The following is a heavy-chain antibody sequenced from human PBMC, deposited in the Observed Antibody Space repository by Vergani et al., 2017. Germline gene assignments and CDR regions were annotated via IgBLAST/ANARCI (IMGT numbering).Heavy chain of an antibody. V-gene: IGHV3-48*01. CDR1: GFTFSSYS. CDR2: IYSSGRTI. D-gene: IGHD3-10*01. J-gene: IGHJ4*02. Sequence: EVHLAESGGGLVQSGGSLRLSCAASGFTFSSYSMNWVRQAPGKGLEWVSYIYSSGRTIYYADSVKGRFTISRDNAKNSLYLQMNSLRAEDTAIYYCARDPMVRGVTSPTCFDYWGQGTPVTVSS. CDR3: ARDPMVRGVTSPTCFDY.